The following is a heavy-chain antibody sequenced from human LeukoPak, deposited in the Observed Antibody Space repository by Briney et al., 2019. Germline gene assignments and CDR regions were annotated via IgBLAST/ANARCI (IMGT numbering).Heavy chain of an antibody. CDR2: IYYSGST. V-gene: IGHV4-59*12. CDR1: GGSISSYY. J-gene: IGHJ3*02. Sequence: SETLSLTCTVSGGSISSYYWSWIRQPPGKGLEWIGYIYYSGSTNYNPSLKSRVTMSVDTSKNQFSLKLSSVTAADTAVYYCARGQQLDTRGDAFDIWGQGTMVTVSS. D-gene: IGHD6-13*01. CDR3: ARGQQLDTRGDAFDI.